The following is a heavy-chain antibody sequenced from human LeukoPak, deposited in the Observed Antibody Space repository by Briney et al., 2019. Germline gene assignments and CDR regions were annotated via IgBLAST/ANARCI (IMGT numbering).Heavy chain of an antibody. V-gene: IGHV4-4*07. CDR2: IYSSGKT. D-gene: IGHD3-9*01. Sequence: SETLSPTCTVSGGSINNYYWTWIRQPAGKGLEWIGRIYSSGKTNYNPSLKSRVTMSVDTSNNQLSLMMTSMTAADTAVFYCARTPQGDNYFDYWGQGHLVTVSS. J-gene: IGHJ4*02. CDR1: GGSINNYY. CDR3: ARTPQGDNYFDY.